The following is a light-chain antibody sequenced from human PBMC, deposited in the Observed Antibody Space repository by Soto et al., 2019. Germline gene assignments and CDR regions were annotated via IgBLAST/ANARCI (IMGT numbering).Light chain of an antibody. CDR1: QAIRTE. CDR3: LQDYSYPRT. CDR2: GTS. V-gene: IGKV1-6*01. J-gene: IGKJ1*01. Sequence: AIQMTQSPSSLSASVGDRVIITCRASQAIRTELGWYQQRPGKAPKLLIYGTSNLQSGVPSRFSGSGSGTDFTLTINGLQPEDFATYDCLQDYSYPRTFSQRTKVDVK.